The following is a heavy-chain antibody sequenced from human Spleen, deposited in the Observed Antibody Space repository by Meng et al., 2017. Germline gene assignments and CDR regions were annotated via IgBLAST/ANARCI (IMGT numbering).Heavy chain of an antibody. J-gene: IGHJ4*02. CDR3: VRRAAGNFDY. D-gene: IGHD6-13*01. CDR2: IGGGGGT. V-gene: IGHV3-23*01. CDR1: GFTFDDYT. Sequence: GGSLRLSCAASGFTFDDYTMHWVRQAPGKGLEWVSAIGGGGGTDYADSVKGRFTISRDNSENTLFLQMNSLRPEDTAIYFCVRRAAGNFDYWGQGTLVTVSS.